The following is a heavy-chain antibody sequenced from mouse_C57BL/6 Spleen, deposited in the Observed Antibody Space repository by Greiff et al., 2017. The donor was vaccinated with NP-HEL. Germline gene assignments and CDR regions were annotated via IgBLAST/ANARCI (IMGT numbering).Heavy chain of an antibody. CDR2: IDPNSGGT. CDR3: ARSPLITTVAHWYFDV. V-gene: IGHV1-72*01. Sequence: QVQLKQPGAELVKPGASVKLSCKASGYTFTSYWMHWVKQRPGRGLEWIGRIDPNSGGTKYNEKFKSKATLTVDKPSSTAYMQLSSLTSEDSAVYYCARSPLITTVAHWYFDVWGTGTTVTVSS. CDR1: GYTFTSYW. J-gene: IGHJ1*03. D-gene: IGHD1-1*01.